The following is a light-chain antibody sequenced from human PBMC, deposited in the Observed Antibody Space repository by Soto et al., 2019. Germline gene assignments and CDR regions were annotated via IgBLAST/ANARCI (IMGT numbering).Light chain of an antibody. J-gene: IGKJ4*01. CDR2: GAS. V-gene: IGKV3-20*01. CDR1: QNLGTLY. Sequence: EIVMTQSPATLSVSPVERATLSCRASQNLGTLYLAWFQQKSGQAPRLLIYGASIRATGIPDRFSGSGSGTDFTLTISRLEPEDFAVYYCQQYGSSLITFGGGTKVDIK. CDR3: QQYGSSLIT.